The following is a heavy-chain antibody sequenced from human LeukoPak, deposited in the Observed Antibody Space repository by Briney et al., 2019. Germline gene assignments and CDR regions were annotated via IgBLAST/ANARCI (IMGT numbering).Heavy chain of an antibody. CDR2: INSGGTYT. J-gene: IGHJ1*01. Sequence: PGGSLRLSCAASGFTFSSNWMHWVRQAPGKGLVWVSRINSGGTYTTSADSVKGRFTISRDNPKNTLFLQMNSLRAEDTAVYYCAKSPGSSSMWVQHWGQGTLVTVYS. D-gene: IGHD6-6*01. V-gene: IGHV3-74*01. CDR3: AKSPGSSSMWVQH. CDR1: GFTFSSNW.